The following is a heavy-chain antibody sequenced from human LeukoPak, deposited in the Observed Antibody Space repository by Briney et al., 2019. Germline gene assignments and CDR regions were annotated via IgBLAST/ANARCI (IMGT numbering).Heavy chain of an antibody. V-gene: IGHV1-3*01. CDR3: ARELKAPPGAFDI. J-gene: IGHJ3*02. CDR1: GYTFTSYA. CDR2: INAGNGNT. Sequence: ASVKVSCKASGYTFTSYAMHWVRQAPGQRLEWMGWINAGNGNTKYSQKFQGRVTITRDTSASTAYMELSRLRSDDTAVYYCARELKAPPGAFDIWGQGTMVTVSS.